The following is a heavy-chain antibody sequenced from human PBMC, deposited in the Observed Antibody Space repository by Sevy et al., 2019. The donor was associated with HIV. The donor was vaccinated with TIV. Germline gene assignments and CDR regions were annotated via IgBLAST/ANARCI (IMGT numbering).Heavy chain of an antibody. D-gene: IGHD3-10*01. Sequence: SETLSLTCTVSGDSISGYYWSWIRQPPGKGLEWIGNIFYSGSTNYNPSHKSRVTISVDTSKNQFSLKLSSVTAADTAIYYCARVESFGELGNWFDPWGQGTLVTVSS. CDR1: GDSISGYY. CDR2: IFYSGST. V-gene: IGHV4-59*13. J-gene: IGHJ5*02. CDR3: ARVESFGELGNWFDP.